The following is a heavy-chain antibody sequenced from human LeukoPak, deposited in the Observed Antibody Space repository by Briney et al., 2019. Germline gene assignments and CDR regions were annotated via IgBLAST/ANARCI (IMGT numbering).Heavy chain of an antibody. Sequence: ASVKVSFKASGYTFRAYYMHWVRQAPGQGLEWMGWINPDTGGTNYAQKFQGRVTMTRDTSISTAHMELSRLESDDTAVYYCARETITYGFDYWGQGTPVTVSS. CDR3: ARETITYGFDY. V-gene: IGHV1-2*02. CDR2: INPDTGGT. CDR1: GYTFRAYY. D-gene: IGHD3-10*01. J-gene: IGHJ4*02.